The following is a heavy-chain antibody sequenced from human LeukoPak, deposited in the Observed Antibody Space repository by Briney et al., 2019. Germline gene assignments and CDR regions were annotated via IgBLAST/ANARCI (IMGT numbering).Heavy chain of an antibody. V-gene: IGHV1-2*02. CDR2: IKPDSGAT. CDR1: GFTFSDHY. J-gene: IGHJ4*02. CDR3: ARDHDYGPDY. D-gene: IGHD4/OR15-4a*01. Sequence: ASLKVSCKASGFTFSDHYMHWLRQAPGQGLEWMGWIKPDSGATNYALKFQGRFTVSRDVSISTLYMELSSLTSDDTAMYYCARDHDYGPDYWGQGTLVTVSA.